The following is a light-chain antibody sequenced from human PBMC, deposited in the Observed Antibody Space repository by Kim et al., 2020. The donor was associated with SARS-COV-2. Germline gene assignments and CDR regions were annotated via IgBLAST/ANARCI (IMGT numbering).Light chain of an antibody. V-gene: IGKV1-9*01. Sequence: ASVGDIVPIPCQASQGISSYLAWYQQTPGKAPNLLIYTASTLQSGVPSRFSGSGSGTEFTLTISSLQPEDFATYYCQQLNSYPRTFGQGTKVDIK. J-gene: IGKJ1*01. CDR2: TAS. CDR3: QQLNSYPRT. CDR1: QGISSY.